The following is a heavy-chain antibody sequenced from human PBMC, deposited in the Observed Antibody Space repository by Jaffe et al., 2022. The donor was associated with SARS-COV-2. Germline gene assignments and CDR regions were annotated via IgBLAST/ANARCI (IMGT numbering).Heavy chain of an antibody. D-gene: IGHD1-26*01. CDR3: AKEWEMATMWSVWDY. Sequence: EVQLLESGGTLVQPGGSLRLSCAASGFTFSSYPMSWVRQAPGKGLEWVSRISGSGGSTYYADSVKGRFTISRDNSKYTVYLQMNRLRAEDTAVYFCAKEWEMATMWSVWDYWGQGALVTVSS. CDR1: GFTFSSYP. J-gene: IGHJ4*02. CDR2: ISGSGGST. V-gene: IGHV3-23*01.